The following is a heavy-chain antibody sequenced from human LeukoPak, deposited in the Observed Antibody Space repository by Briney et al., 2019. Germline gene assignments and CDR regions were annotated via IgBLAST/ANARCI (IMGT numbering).Heavy chain of an antibody. Sequence: SETLSLTCTVSGGSISSGDYYWSWIRQPPGKGLGWIGYIYYSGSTYYNPSLKSRVTISVDTSKNQFSLKLSSVTAADTAVYYCAGGDYSNFPGRKYFQHWGQGTLVTVSS. J-gene: IGHJ1*01. CDR2: IYYSGST. CDR3: AGGDYSNFPGRKYFQH. V-gene: IGHV4-30-4*01. CDR1: GGSISSGDYY. D-gene: IGHD4-4*01.